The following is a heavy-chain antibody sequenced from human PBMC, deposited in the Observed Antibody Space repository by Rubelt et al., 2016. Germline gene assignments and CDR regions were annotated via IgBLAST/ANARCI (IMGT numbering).Heavy chain of an antibody. D-gene: IGHD2-15*01. CDR3: AKGTTGIVVVVAAYDY. J-gene: IGHJ4*02. CDR2: ISGSGGST. Sequence: EVQLLESGGGLAQPGRSLRLSCAASGFTFSSYAMSWVRQAPGKGLEWVSAISGSGGSTYYADSVKGRFTISRDNSKNTLYLQMKSLRAEDTAVYYCAKGTTGIVVVVAAYDYWGQGTLVTVSS. CDR1: GFTFSSYA. V-gene: IGHV3-23*01.